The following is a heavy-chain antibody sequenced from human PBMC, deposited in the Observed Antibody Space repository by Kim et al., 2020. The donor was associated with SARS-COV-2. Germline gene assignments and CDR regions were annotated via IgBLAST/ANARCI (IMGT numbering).Heavy chain of an antibody. V-gene: IGHV1-46*03. D-gene: IGHD3-10*01. J-gene: IGHJ5*02. CDR3: ARGTWGGGGWGYGSGQYNRFDP. CDR2: INPGGGST. Sequence: VKVSCKASGYTFTSSHIQWVRQAPGQGLEWMGIINPGGGSTIYAEKFQGRVTMTRDTSTGTVFMELSSLRSEDTALYYCARGTWGGGGWGYGSGQYNRFDPWGQGTLVTVSS. CDR1: GYTFTSSH.